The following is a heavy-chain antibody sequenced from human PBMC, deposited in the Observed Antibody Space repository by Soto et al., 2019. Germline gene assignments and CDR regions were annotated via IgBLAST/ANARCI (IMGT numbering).Heavy chain of an antibody. CDR1: GFTFGDYA. V-gene: IGHV3-49*03. CDR2: IRSKAYGGTT. D-gene: IGHD2-15*01. Sequence: PGGSLRLSCTASGFTFGDYAMSWFRQAPGKGLEWVGFIRSKAYGGTTEYAASVKGRFTISRDDSKSIAYLQMNSLKTEDTAVYYCTRAPLGRSGPSGRSYYYGMDVWGQGTTVTVSS. CDR3: TRAPLGRSGPSGRSYYYGMDV. J-gene: IGHJ6*02.